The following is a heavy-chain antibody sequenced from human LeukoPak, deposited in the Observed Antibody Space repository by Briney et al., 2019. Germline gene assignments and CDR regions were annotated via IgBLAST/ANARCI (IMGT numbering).Heavy chain of an antibody. CDR2: IYPGDSET. V-gene: IGHV5-51*01. CDR3: VRLEGYSYGIPKYYFDY. D-gene: IGHD5-18*01. Sequence: GESLKISCKGSGYSFTSYWIGWVCQMPGKGLEWMGIIYPGDSETRYSPSFQGQVTISADKSIRTAYLQWSSLKASDTAMYYCVRLEGYSYGIPKYYFDYWGQGALVTVS. J-gene: IGHJ4*02. CDR1: GYSFTSYW.